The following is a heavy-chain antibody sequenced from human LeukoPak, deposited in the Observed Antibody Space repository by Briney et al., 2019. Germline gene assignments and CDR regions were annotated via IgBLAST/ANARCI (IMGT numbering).Heavy chain of an antibody. CDR1: GGSITRSSYY. Sequence: SETLSLTCTVSGGSITRSSYYWGWIRQPPGKGLEWIGSIYYSGSTYYNPSLKSRVTISVDTSENQVSLKLSSVTAADTAVYYCAILGTGSSWGQGTLVTVSS. V-gene: IGHV4-39*01. CDR2: IYYSGST. D-gene: IGHD3-10*01. CDR3: AILGTGSS. J-gene: IGHJ5*02.